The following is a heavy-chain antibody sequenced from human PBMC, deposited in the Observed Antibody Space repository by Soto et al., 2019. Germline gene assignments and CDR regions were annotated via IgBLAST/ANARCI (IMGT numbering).Heavy chain of an antibody. V-gene: IGHV4-59*08. D-gene: IGHD3-3*01. CDR2: IYYSGST. CDR1: GGSISSYY. CDR3: ARNYYDFWRGYYASPANYYMDV. J-gene: IGHJ6*03. Sequence: SXTLSLTCTVSGGSISSYYWSWIRQPPGKGLEWIGYIYYSGSTNYNPSLKSRVTISVDTSKNQFSLKLSSVTAADTAVYYGARNYYDFWRGYYASPANYYMDVWGKGTTVTVAS.